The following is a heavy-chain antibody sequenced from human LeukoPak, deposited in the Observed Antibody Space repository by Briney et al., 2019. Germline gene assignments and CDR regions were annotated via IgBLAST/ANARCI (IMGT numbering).Heavy chain of an antibody. V-gene: IGHV1-69*05. CDR3: ERVVLAYCGGHCYHIWFAP. J-gene: IGHJ5*02. Sequence: SVKVSCKASGGTFSSYAISWVRQAPGQGVEWMGRIIPIFGTANYAQKFQGRVTITTDESTSTAYMELRRLRYGDTAVYYCERVVLAYCGGHCYHIWFAPWGQGTLVTVSS. D-gene: IGHD2-21*02. CDR2: IIPIFGTA. CDR1: GGTFSSYA.